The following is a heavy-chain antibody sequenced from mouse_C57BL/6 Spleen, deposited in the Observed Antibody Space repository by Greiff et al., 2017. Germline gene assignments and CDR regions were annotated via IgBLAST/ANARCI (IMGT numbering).Heavy chain of an antibody. V-gene: IGHV1-55*01. CDR1: GYTFTSYW. J-gene: IGHJ4*01. Sequence: QVQLQQSGAELVKPGASVKMSCKASGYTFTSYWITWVKQRPGQGLEWIGDIYPGSGGTNYNEKFKSKATLTVDTSSSTAYMQLSSLTSEDSAVYYWGRGVLRYYAMDYWGQGTSVTVSS. D-gene: IGHD1-1*01. CDR2: IYPGSGGT. CDR3: GRGVLRYYAMDY.